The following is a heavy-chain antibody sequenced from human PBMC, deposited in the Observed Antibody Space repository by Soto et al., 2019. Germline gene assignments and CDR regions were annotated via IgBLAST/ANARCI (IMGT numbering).Heavy chain of an antibody. CDR2: FYSGPST. Sequence: GGSLRLSCAASGFTVSTYYMTWVRQAPGKGLEWVSVFYSGPSTYYADSVKGRFTISRDNSKNTLYLQMNSLRAEDSAVYYCARVFGYGYDRHFDYWGQGTLVTVSS. CDR3: ARVFGYGYDRHFDY. D-gene: IGHD5-12*01. V-gene: IGHV3-66*01. CDR1: GFTVSTYY. J-gene: IGHJ4*02.